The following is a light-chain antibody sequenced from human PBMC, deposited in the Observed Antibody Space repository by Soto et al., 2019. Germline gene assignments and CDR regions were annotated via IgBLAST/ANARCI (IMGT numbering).Light chain of an antibody. Sequence: LTQPASVSGSPGQSITISCTGSSNDVGGYNYVSWYQQHPGQAPKLIIYEVSDRPSGVSPRFSGSKSGNTASLTISGLQVEDEADYFCTSYTSTIPYVFGSGTKVTVL. CDR2: EVS. V-gene: IGLV2-14*01. CDR1: SNDVGGYNY. CDR3: TSYTSTIPYV. J-gene: IGLJ1*01.